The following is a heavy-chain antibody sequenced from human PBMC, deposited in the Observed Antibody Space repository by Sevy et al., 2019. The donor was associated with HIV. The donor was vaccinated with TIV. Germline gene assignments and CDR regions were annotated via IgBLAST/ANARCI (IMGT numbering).Heavy chain of an antibody. Sequence: SETLSLTCSVYGGSFSGYYWNWIRQPPGKGLEWIGEINHSGSTNYNPSLKSRVTISVDTSKNQFSLKLSSVTAADTAVYYCARYRVAGNFDYWGQGTMVTVSS. J-gene: IGHJ4*02. CDR1: GGSFSGYY. V-gene: IGHV4-34*01. CDR3: ARYRVAGNFDY. CDR2: INHSGST. D-gene: IGHD6-19*01.